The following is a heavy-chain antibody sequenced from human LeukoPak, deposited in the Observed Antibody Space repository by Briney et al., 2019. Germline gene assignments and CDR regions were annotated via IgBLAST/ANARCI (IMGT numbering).Heavy chain of an antibody. CDR2: ISSSSSYI. V-gene: IGHV3-21*01. D-gene: IGHD3-9*01. Sequence: GGSLRLSCAASGFTFSSYSMNWVRQAPGKGLEWVSSISSSSSYIYYADSVKGRFTISRENAKNSLYLQMNSLRAEDTAVYYCTRDLMDYDVSTGLHHYYMDVWGQGTTVTVSS. J-gene: IGHJ6*02. CDR3: TRDLMDYDVSTGLHHYYMDV. CDR1: GFTFSSYS.